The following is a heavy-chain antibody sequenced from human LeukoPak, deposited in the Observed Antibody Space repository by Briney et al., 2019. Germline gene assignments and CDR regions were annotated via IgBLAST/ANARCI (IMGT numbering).Heavy chain of an antibody. J-gene: IGHJ4*02. CDR1: GGSFSGYY. D-gene: IGHD2-15*01. CDR3: VRIYSFSLVH. CDR2: INHSGST. Sequence: PSETLSLTCAVYGGSFSGYYWSWIRQPPGKGLEWIGEINHSGSTSYNPSLKSRVTISVDTSKNQFSLKLSSVTAADTAVYYCVRIYSFSLVHWGQGTLVTVSS. V-gene: IGHV4-34*01.